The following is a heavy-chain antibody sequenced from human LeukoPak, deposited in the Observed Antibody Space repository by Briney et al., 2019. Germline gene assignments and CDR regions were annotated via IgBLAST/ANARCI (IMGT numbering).Heavy chain of an antibody. CDR1: GFTFSSYG. CDR3: ARDLEGITDIVGATP. J-gene: IGHJ5*02. D-gene: IGHD1-26*01. V-gene: IGHV3-33*01. Sequence: GGSLRLSCAASGFTFSSYGMHWVRQAPGKGLEWVAVIWYDGSNKYYADSVKGRFTISRDNSKNTLYLQMNSLRAEDTAVYYCARDLEGITDIVGATPWGQGTLVTVSS. CDR2: IWYDGSNK.